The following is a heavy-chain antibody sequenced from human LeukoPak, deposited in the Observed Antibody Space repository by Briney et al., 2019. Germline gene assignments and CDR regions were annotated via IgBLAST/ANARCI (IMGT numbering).Heavy chain of an antibody. D-gene: IGHD6-13*01. J-gene: IGHJ4*02. V-gene: IGHV3-66*01. CDR3: ARDGSSSWNYFDY. Sequence: PGGSLRLSCAASGFTVSSNYMSWVRQAPGKGLEWVSVIYSGGSTYYADSVKGRFTISRDNSKNTLYLQMNSLRAEDTAVYYCARDGSSSWNYFDYWGQGTLVTVSS. CDR2: IYSGGST. CDR1: GFTVSSNY.